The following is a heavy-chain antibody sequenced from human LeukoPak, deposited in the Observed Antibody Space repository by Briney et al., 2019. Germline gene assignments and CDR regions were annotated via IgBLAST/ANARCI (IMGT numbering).Heavy chain of an antibody. CDR2: IGYTGDST. D-gene: IGHD4-23*01. CDR3: AKSPTVDAAFDI. CDR1: GGSIDSTNY. Sequence: ETLSLTCGVSGGSIDSTNYWSWVRQAPGRGLGWVSGIGYTGDSTFYADSVKGRFTVSRDSSKNTLFLHMNSLRAEDTALYYCAKSPTVDAAFDIWGQGTMVTVSS. J-gene: IGHJ3*02. V-gene: IGHV3-53*01.